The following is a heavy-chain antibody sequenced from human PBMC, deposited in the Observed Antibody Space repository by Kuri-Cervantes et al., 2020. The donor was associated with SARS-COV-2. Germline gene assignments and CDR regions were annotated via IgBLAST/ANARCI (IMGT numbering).Heavy chain of an antibody. CDR1: GFTFTDYA. CDR3: ARAPRLPQWTNNWFDP. D-gene: IGHD6-19*01. Sequence: GESLKISCAASGFTFTDYAMHWVRQAPGKGLEWVAVIWYDGSNKYYADSVKGRFTISRDNSKNTLYLQMNSLRAEDTAVYYCARAPRLPQWTNNWFDPWGQGTLVTVSS. CDR2: IWYDGSNK. J-gene: IGHJ5*02. V-gene: IGHV3-33*08.